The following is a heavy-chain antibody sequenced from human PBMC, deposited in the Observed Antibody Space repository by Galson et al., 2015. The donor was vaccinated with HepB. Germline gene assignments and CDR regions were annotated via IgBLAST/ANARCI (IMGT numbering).Heavy chain of an antibody. CDR2: IDWEDNK. CDR1: GFSLSTSGTR. Sequence: PALVKPTQTLTLTCTFSGFSLSTSGTRVSWVRQPPGKALEWLARIDWEDNKFYSTSLSTRLTISKDTSKNQVVLTMTNMDPVDTATYYCARDFQHWGQGTLVTVSS. CDR3: ARDFQH. J-gene: IGHJ1*01. V-gene: IGHV2-70*04.